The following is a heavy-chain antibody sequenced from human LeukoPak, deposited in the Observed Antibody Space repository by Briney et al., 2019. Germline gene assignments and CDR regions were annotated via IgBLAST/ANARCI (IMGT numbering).Heavy chain of an antibody. V-gene: IGHV1-2*02. Sequence: ASVTVSCTASGYTFTGYYMHWVRQAPGQGLEWMGWINPNSGGTNYAQKFQGRVTMTRDTSISTAYMELSRLRSDDTAVYYCASRRWYYGSGSYKDFDYWGQGTLVTVSS. CDR2: INPNSGGT. D-gene: IGHD3-10*01. CDR3: ASRRWYYGSGSYKDFDY. CDR1: GYTFTGYY. J-gene: IGHJ4*02.